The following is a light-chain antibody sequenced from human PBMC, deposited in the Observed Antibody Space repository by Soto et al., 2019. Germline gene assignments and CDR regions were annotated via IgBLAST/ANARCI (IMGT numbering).Light chain of an antibody. V-gene: IGKV1-39*01. CDR2: AAS. J-gene: IGKJ4*01. Sequence: DIQITQSPASLSASVGDRVTITCRASQNINIYLNWYQQRAGKAPRLLIYAASKLQSGVPSRFSGSTSGTDFTLTINRLQPEDFETYYCQQTDSAPSFGGGTKVDIK. CDR1: QNINIY. CDR3: QQTDSAPS.